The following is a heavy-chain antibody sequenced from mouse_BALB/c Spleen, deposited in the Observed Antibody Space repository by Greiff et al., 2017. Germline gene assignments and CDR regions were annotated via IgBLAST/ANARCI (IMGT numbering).Heavy chain of an antibody. V-gene: IGHV5-17*02. Sequence: EVKLVESGGGLVQPGGSRKLSCAASGFTFSSLGMHWVRQAPEKGLEWVAYISSGSSTIYYADTVKGRFTISRDNTKNTLFLQLTSLRSEDTAMYYCARALLDYWGQGTTLTVSS. CDR1: GFTFSSLG. CDR2: ISSGSSTI. J-gene: IGHJ2*01. CDR3: ARALLDY.